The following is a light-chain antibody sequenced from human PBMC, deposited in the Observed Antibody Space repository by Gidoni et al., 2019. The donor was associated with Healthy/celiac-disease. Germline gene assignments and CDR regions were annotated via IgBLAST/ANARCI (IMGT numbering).Light chain of an antibody. CDR1: QSVSSN. CDR3: QQYNNWPPWX. Sequence: EIVMTQSPATLSVSPGERATLSCRASQSVSSNLAWYQQKPGQAPRLLIYGASTRATGIPARFSGSGSGTEFTLTISSLQSEDFAVYYCQQYNNWPPWXFXQGTXVEIK. CDR2: GAS. V-gene: IGKV3-15*01. J-gene: IGKJ1*01.